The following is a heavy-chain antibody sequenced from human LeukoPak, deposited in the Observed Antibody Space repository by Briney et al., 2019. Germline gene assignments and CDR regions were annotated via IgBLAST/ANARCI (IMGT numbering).Heavy chain of an antibody. V-gene: IGHV3-33*01. D-gene: IGHD4-17*01. Sequence: GGSLRLSCAASGFTFSSYGMHWVRQTPGKGLEWVAVIWYDGSNKYYADYVKGRFTISRDNSKNTLYLQMNSLRAEDTAVYYCASSYGDYGDYWGQGTLVTVSS. CDR3: ASSYGDYGDY. J-gene: IGHJ4*02. CDR2: IWYDGSNK. CDR1: GFTFSSYG.